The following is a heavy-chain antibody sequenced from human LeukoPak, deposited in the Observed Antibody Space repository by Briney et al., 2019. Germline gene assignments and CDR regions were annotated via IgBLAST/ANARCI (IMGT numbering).Heavy chain of an antibody. CDR1: GFTVNSNY. J-gene: IGHJ3*02. CDR2: IYTDGTT. V-gene: IGHV3-66*01. D-gene: IGHD6-13*01. CDR3: ARDRVYGSSRTGAFDI. Sequence: EGSLRLSCAASGFTVNSNYMNWVRQAPGKGLEWVSVIYTDGTTYYADSVKGRFSISRDNSKNTLYLQMNTVRAEDTAVYYCARDRVYGSSRTGAFDIWGQGTMVTVSS.